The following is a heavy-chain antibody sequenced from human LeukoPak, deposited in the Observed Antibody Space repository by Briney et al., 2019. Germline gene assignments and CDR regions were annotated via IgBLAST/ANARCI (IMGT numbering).Heavy chain of an antibody. CDR3: ASSHDSSGND. CDR2: IKYDGSLK. Sequence: PGGSLRLSWAASGFSFSSYWMAWVRQAPGKGLEWVANIKYDGSLKFYGGSVNGRFTISRDNTKNSLYLEMNSLRVDDTALYFCASSHDSSGNDWGQGTMVTVSS. D-gene: IGHD3-22*01. J-gene: IGHJ4*02. V-gene: IGHV3-7*01. CDR1: GFSFSSYW.